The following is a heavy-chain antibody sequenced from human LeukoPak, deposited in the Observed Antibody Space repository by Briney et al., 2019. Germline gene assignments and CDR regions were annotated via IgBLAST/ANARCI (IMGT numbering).Heavy chain of an antibody. V-gene: IGHV1-18*01. Sequence: ASVKVSCKASGYTFTSCGISWVRQAPGQGLEWMGWLSAYNGNTNYAQKLQGRVTMATDTSKSTGYMELRSLRSDDTGVYYCARDGNYYYYYGMDVWGQGTTVTVSS. J-gene: IGHJ6*02. CDR2: LSAYNGNT. CDR3: ARDGNYYYYYGMDV. D-gene: IGHD1-26*01. CDR1: GYTFTSCG.